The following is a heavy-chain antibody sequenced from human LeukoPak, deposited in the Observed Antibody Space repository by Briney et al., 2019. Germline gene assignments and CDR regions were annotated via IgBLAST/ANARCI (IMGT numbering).Heavy chain of an antibody. CDR3: AGGRITIFGVVIPLDY. J-gene: IGHJ4*01. V-gene: IGHV4-34*01. CDR2: INHSGST. D-gene: IGHD3-3*01. Sequence: KPSETLSLTCAVYGGSFSGYYWSWIRQPPGKGLEWIGEINHSGSTNYNPSLKSRVTISVDTSKNQFSLKLSSVTAADTAVYYCAGGRITIFGVVIPLDYWGHGTLVTVSS. CDR1: GGSFSGYY.